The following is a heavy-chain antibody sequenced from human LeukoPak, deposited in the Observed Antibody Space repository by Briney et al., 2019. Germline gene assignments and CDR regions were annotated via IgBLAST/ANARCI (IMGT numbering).Heavy chain of an antibody. Sequence: GGSLRLSCAASGFTFSDYYMSWVRQAPGKGLEWVANIKQDGSEKYYVDSVKGRFTISRDNAKNSLYLQMNSLRAEDTAVYYCARVWRTIFGVVIASQFDYWGQGTLVTVSS. V-gene: IGHV3-7*01. CDR2: IKQDGSEK. J-gene: IGHJ4*02. CDR1: GFTFSDYY. D-gene: IGHD3-3*01. CDR3: ARVWRTIFGVVIASQFDY.